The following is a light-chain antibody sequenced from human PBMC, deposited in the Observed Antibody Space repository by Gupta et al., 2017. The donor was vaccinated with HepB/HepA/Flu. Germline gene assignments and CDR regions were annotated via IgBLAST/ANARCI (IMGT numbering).Light chain of an antibody. CDR2: GVT. J-gene: IGLJ1*01. Sequence: QSALTQPRSVSGSPGQSVTISCTGTGSDVGRFNFVSWYQQHPGKAPKLMIYGVTERPSGVPDRFSGSKSATTASLTISGLQAEDDYYYYSCSYADSPYVFGTGTKLTVL. CDR3: CSYADSPYV. V-gene: IGLV2-11*01. CDR1: GSDVGRFNF.